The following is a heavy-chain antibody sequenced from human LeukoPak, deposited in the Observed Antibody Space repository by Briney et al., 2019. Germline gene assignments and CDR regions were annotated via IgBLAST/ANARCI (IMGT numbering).Heavy chain of an antibody. CDR2: IYFSGST. J-gene: IGHJ4*02. Sequence: SETLSLTXTVSGGSINNYYWSWIRQPPGKGLEWIGYIYFSGSTNYNPSLKSRVTISVDTSKNQFSLKLSSVTAADTAVYYCARLPTTGWVDYWGQGTLVTVSS. CDR3: ARLPTTGWVDY. CDR1: GGSINNYY. D-gene: IGHD4-17*01. V-gene: IGHV4-59*08.